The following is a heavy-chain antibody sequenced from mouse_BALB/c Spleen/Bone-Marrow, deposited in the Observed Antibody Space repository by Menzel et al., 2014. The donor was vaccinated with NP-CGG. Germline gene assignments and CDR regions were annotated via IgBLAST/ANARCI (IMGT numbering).Heavy chain of an antibody. CDR2: VNPNNGGT. CDR3: ARKDYGYNYVMDY. J-gene: IGHJ4*01. V-gene: IGHV1-18*01. CDR1: GYTFTEYT. Sequence: VQLQQPGPELVKPWASVKISCKTSGYTFTEYTMHWVKQSHGKSLEWIGGVNPNNGGTIYNQKFKGKATLTVDKSSSTAYMELRSLTSEDSAVYYCARKDYGYNYVMDYWGQGTSVTVSS. D-gene: IGHD1-2*01.